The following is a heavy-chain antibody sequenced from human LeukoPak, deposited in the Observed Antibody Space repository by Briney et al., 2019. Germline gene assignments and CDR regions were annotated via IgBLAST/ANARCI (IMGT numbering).Heavy chain of an antibody. D-gene: IGHD6-19*01. J-gene: IGHJ4*02. CDR2: INPSGGST. Sequence: ASVKISCNASGYSFTSYYMHWVRQAPGQGLEWMGIINPSGGSTSYAQKFQGRVTMTRDMSTSTAYMEQSSLRSEDTTSYYCARDSSGWFDYWGQGTLVTVSS. CDR3: ARDSSGWFDY. V-gene: IGHV1-46*01. CDR1: GYSFTSYY.